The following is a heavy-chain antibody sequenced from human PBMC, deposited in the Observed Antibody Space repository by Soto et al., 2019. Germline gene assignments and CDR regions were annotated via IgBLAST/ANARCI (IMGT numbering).Heavy chain of an antibody. CDR1: GYTFTSYG. V-gene: IGHV1-18*01. J-gene: IGHJ4*02. CDR2: ISAYNGNT. D-gene: IGHD2-15*01. Sequence: ASVKVSCKASGYTFTSYGISWVRQAPGQGLEWMGWISAYNGNTNYAQKLQGRVTMTTDTSTSTAYMELRSLRSDDTAVYYCARPPAYCSGGSCYYFDYWGQGTLVTVSS. CDR3: ARPPAYCSGGSCYYFDY.